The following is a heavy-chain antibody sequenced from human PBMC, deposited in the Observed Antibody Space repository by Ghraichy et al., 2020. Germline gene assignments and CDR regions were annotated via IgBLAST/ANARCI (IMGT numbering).Heavy chain of an antibody. J-gene: IGHJ4*02. CDR2: IYHSGST. CDR3: ARIVGGYYDGSGSYYNGVASDY. Sequence: SETLSLTCAVSGGSISSSNWWSWVRQPPGKGLEWIGEIYHSGSTNYNPSLKSRVTISVDKSTNQFSLKLTSVTAADTAVYYCARIVGGYYDGSGSYYNGVASDYWGQGTLVTVSS. CDR1: GGSISSSNW. D-gene: IGHD3-10*01. V-gene: IGHV4-4*02.